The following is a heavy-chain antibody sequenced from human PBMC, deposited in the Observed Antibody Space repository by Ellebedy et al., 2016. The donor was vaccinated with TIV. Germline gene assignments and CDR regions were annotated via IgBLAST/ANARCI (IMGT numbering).Heavy chain of an antibody. D-gene: IGHD3-10*01. Sequence: GESLKISCAASGFTLSSYWMNWVRQAPGKGLEWVANIQPDSSEINHADSVKGRFTISRDNAKNSLYLQMNNLRAEDTAVYFCVRDKYTMNRFDPWGQGTLVTVSS. V-gene: IGHV3-7*01. J-gene: IGHJ5*02. CDR3: VRDKYTMNRFDP. CDR2: IQPDSSEI. CDR1: GFTLSSYW.